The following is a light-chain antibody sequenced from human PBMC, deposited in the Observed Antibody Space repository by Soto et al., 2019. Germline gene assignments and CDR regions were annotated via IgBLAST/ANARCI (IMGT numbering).Light chain of an antibody. CDR2: GAS. Sequence: EIVLTQSPGNLSLSPGERATLSCRASRRVGSNYLDWYKHVPGQAPSLLIYGASSRPTGVSDRFSGGGSATDFTLTISRLEPEDSAVYYCHQYGNSPQTFGQGTKVEIK. CDR3: HQYGNSPQT. J-gene: IGKJ2*01. V-gene: IGKV3-20*01. CDR1: RRVGSNY.